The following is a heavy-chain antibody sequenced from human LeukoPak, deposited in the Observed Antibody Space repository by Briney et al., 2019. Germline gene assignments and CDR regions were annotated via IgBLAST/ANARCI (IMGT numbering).Heavy chain of an antibody. Sequence: SETLSLTCTVYSGSIHNFYWRCIRPPQGKGLGWLGHIYDGGTTTSNPSLKRRVTISVDTSKNQFSLRLSSVTAADTAVYYCARGRIGGPKAPFDYWGQGTLVTVSS. CDR1: SGSIHNFY. D-gene: IGHD3-16*01. CDR2: IYDGGTT. V-gene: IGHV4-59*01. J-gene: IGHJ4*02. CDR3: ARGRIGGPKAPFDY.